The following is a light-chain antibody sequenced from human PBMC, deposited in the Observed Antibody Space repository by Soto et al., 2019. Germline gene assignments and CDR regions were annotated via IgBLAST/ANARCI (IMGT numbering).Light chain of an antibody. CDR1: QSVTNSF. CDR2: GAS. J-gene: IGKJ5*01. Sequence: SFSPGERATLSFRASQSVTNSFLAWHQQKPGQTPRLLAYGASSRATGIPDRFSGSGSGTDFTLTISRLEPEDFAVYYCQQHGTSPITFGQGTRLEIK. CDR3: QQHGTSPIT. V-gene: IGKV3-20*01.